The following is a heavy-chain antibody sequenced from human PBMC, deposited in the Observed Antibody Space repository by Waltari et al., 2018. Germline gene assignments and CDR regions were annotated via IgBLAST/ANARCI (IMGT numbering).Heavy chain of an antibody. V-gene: IGHV4-39*01. CDR3: ARLDSRSGSYYFDY. CDR2: IYYRGNT. D-gene: IGHD1-26*01. Sequence: QLQLQESGPGLVKPSETLSLTCTVSGGSISSSNYYWGWIRQPPGKGLEWIGNIYYRGNTYYNPSLKSRVTTYIDTSKNQFSLKLSSVTAADTAVYFCARLDSRSGSYYFDYWGQGTLVTVSS. J-gene: IGHJ4*02. CDR1: GGSISSSNYY.